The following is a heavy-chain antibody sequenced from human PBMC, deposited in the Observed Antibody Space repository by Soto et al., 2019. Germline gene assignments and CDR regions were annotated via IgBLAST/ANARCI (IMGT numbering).Heavy chain of an antibody. CDR3: AKDKGRTGTTPNRGQPNAFDI. D-gene: IGHD1-7*01. V-gene: IGHV3-9*01. CDR1: GFTFDDYA. CDR2: ISWNSGSI. Sequence: EVQLVESGGGLVQPGRSLRLSCAASGFTFDDYAMHWVRQAPGKGLEWVSGISWNSGSIGYADSVKGRFTISRDNAKNSLYLQMNSLRAEDTALYYCAKDKGRTGTTPNRGQPNAFDIWGQGTMVTVSS. J-gene: IGHJ3*02.